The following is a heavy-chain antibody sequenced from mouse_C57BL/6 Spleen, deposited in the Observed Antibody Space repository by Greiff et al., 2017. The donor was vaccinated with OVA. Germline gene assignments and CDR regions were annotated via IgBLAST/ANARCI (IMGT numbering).Heavy chain of an antibody. CDR1: GYTFTSYW. J-gene: IGHJ3*01. Sequence: VQLQQPGAELVRPGSSVKLSCKASGYTFTSYWMDWVEQRPGQGLEWIGNIYPSDSETHYNQKFKDKATLPVDTSSSTAYMQLSSLPSEYSSVYSFSRFGSSSVYAWFAYWGQGTLVTVSA. CDR3: SRFGSSSVYAWFAY. CDR2: IYPSDSET. V-gene: IGHV1-61*01. D-gene: IGHD3-2*02.